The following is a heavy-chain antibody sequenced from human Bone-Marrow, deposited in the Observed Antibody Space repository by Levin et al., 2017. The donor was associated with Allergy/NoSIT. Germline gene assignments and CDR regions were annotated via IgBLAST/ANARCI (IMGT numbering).Heavy chain of an antibody. V-gene: IGHV4-59*01. Sequence: PGGSLRLSCAVSGGSISDYYWTWIRQPPGKGLEWIGYVSDSGHTNYNPSVKTRVTISLDTSKNQFSLRLSSVTVADTAVYYCARVDSSLGFAYDTWGQGTLVTVSS. CDR1: GGSISDYY. CDR3: ARVDSSLGFAYDT. CDR2: VSDSGHT. J-gene: IGHJ5*02. D-gene: IGHD4-11*01.